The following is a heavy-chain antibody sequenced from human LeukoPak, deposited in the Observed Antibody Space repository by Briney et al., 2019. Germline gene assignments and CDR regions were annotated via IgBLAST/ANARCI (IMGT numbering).Heavy chain of an antibody. Sequence: GGSLRLSCEASGLSIGDYTMHWVRQVPGKGLEWVSLISRNGVATKYADSVRGRFTISRDNAKNSLFLQMNSLRAEDTAFYYCAKLLRDVTIYDFWGHGALVTVSS. CDR1: GLSIGDYT. CDR3: AKLLRDVTIYDF. CDR2: ISRNGVAT. V-gene: IGHV3-43*01. D-gene: IGHD5-24*01. J-gene: IGHJ4*01.